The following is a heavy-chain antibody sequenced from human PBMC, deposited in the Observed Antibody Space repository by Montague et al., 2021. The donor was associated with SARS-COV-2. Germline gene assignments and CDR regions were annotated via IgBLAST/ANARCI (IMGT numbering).Heavy chain of an antibody. D-gene: IGHD2-15*01. CDR3: ARGYCSGSGCYYYYGMDV. CDR2: TNDSGRT. CDR1: GGSFSGYC. Sequence: SETLSLTCAVYGGSFSGYCWSWIRQPPGRGLEWIGETNDSGRTNYNPSLKGRVTISVDTSKNQFSLRLSSVTAAETAVYYCARGYCSGSGCYYYYGMDVWGQGTTVTVSS. J-gene: IGHJ6*02. V-gene: IGHV4-34*01.